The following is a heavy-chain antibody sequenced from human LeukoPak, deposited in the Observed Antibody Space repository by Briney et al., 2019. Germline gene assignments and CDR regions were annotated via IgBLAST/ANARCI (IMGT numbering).Heavy chain of an antibody. D-gene: IGHD6-13*01. CDR3: ARAGYSSSWPTYYYYYYGMDV. Sequence: PGGSLRLSCAASGFTFSSHWMSWVRQAPGKGLEWVANVKQDGSEKYYVDSVKGRLTIPRDNAKNSLYLQMNSLRAEDTAVYYCARAGYSSSWPTYYYYYYGMDVWGQGTTVTVSS. V-gene: IGHV3-7*01. J-gene: IGHJ6*02. CDR2: VKQDGSEK. CDR1: GFTFSSHW.